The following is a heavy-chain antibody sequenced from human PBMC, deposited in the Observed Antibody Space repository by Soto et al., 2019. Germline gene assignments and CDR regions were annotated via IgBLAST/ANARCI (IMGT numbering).Heavy chain of an antibody. V-gene: IGHV3-64D*08. CDR3: VKDPSGWYLNAEYFQH. CDR2: ISSNGGST. Sequence: GGSLRLSCSASGFTFSSYAMHWVRQAPGKGLEYVSAISSNGGSTYYADSVKGRFTISRDNSKNTLYLQMSSLRAEDTAVYYCVKDPSGWYLNAEYFQHWGQGTLVTVSS. J-gene: IGHJ1*01. D-gene: IGHD6-19*01. CDR1: GFTFSSYA.